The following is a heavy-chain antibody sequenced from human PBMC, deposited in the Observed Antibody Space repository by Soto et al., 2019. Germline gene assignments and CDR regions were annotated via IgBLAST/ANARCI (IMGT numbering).Heavy chain of an antibody. D-gene: IGHD6-6*01. CDR3: ARHSQARNFDY. Sequence: SETLSLTCTVSGGSISSSSYYWGWIRQPPGKGLEWIGSIYYSGSTYYNPSLKSRVTISVDTSKNQFSLKLSSVTAADTAVYYCARHSQARNFDYWGQGTLVTVSS. V-gene: IGHV4-39*01. CDR1: GGSISSSSYY. CDR2: IYYSGST. J-gene: IGHJ4*02.